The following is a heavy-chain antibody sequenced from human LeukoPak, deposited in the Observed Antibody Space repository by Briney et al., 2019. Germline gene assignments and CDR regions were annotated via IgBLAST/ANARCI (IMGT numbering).Heavy chain of an antibody. CDR3: ARDLPFTVAYGMDV. D-gene: IGHD4-17*01. CDR1: GYTFTSYA. J-gene: IGHJ6*02. V-gene: IGHV7-4-1*02. CDR2: INTNTGNP. Sequence: GASVKVSCKASGYTFTSYAMNWVRQAPGQGLEWMGWINTNTGNPTYAQGFTGRFVFSLDTSVSTAYLQISSLKAEDTAVYYCARDLPFTVAYGMDVWGQGTTVTVSS.